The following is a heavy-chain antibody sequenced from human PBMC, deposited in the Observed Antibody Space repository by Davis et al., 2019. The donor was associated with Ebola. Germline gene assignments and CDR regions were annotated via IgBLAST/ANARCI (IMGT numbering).Heavy chain of an antibody. CDR2: ITSDGSST. CDR1: GFTFSTYW. J-gene: IGHJ3*02. D-gene: IGHD2-15*01. Sequence: HTGGSLRLSCAASGFTFSTYWMHWVRQVPGKGLVWVSRITSDGSSTFYADSVKGRFTVSRDNAKSSLHLQMNSLRDEDTAMYYCARDLWCRDGNCETVKDAFDIWGQGTMVTVSS. V-gene: IGHV3-74*01. CDR3: ARDLWCRDGNCETVKDAFDI.